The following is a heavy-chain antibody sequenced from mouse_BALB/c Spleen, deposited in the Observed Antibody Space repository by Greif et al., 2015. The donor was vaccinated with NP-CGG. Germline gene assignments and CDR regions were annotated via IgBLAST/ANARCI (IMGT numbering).Heavy chain of an antibody. J-gene: IGHJ3*01. CDR2: IYPSDSYT. CDR3: TRDWDDSY. V-gene: IGHV1-69*02. Sequence: VQLQQSGAELVRPGASVKLSCKASGYTFTSYWINWVKQRPGQGLEWIGNIYPSDSYTNYNQKFKDKATLTVDKSSSTAYMQLSSPTSEDSAVYYCTRDWDDSYWGQGTLVTVSA. CDR1: GYTFTSYW. D-gene: IGHD4-1*01.